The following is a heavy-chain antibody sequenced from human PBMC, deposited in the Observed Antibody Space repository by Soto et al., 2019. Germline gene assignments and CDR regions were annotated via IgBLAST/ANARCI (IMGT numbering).Heavy chain of an antibody. Sequence: PSETLSLTCAVYGGSFSGYYWSWIRQPPGKGLEWIGEINHSGSTNYNPSLKSRVTISVDTSKNQFSLKLSSVTAADTAVYYCARDPLTDYYDSSGYKPGWVQGTLVTVSS. J-gene: IGHJ4*02. CDR2: INHSGST. V-gene: IGHV4-34*01. CDR1: GGSFSGYY. D-gene: IGHD3-22*01. CDR3: ARDPLTDYYDSSGYKPG.